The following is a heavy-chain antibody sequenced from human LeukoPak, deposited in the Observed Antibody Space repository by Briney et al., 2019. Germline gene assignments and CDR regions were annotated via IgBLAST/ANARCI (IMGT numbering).Heavy chain of an antibody. Sequence: GRSLRLSCAASGFTFHDYAMHWVRQAPGKGLDWVSGLSWNAANIGYAESVRGRSTISRDNAGNSLYLQMNSLRPEDTALYYCAKALGSTVTTRTYFDYWGQGTLVTVSS. CDR2: LSWNAANI. CDR1: GFTFHDYA. D-gene: IGHD4-17*01. V-gene: IGHV3-9*01. J-gene: IGHJ4*02. CDR3: AKALGSTVTTRTYFDY.